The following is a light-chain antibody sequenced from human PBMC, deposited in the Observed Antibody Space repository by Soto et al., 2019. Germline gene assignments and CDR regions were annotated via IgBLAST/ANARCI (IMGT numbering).Light chain of an antibody. V-gene: IGKV3-20*01. Sequence: EIVLTQSPGTLSLSPGERATLSCRASQSVSSYLAWYQQKPGQAPRLLIYGASSRATGIPDRFSGSGSGTDFTLTISRLEPEDFAVYHCQQYGNSPQTFGQGTKVEIK. J-gene: IGKJ1*01. CDR1: QSVSSY. CDR3: QQYGNSPQT. CDR2: GAS.